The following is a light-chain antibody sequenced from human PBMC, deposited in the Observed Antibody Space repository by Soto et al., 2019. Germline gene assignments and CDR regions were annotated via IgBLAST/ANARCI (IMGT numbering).Light chain of an antibody. J-gene: IGKJ5*01. Sequence: EVVMTQSPATLSVSPGERVTLSCRASQSVRSNLAWYQQVPGQVPRLLIYDTSTRAAGIPARFSGSGSDTEFALTISSLQSEDFAVYYCQHYNTWPLTFGGGTRLEIK. CDR3: QHYNTWPLT. CDR2: DTS. V-gene: IGKV3-15*01. CDR1: QSVRSN.